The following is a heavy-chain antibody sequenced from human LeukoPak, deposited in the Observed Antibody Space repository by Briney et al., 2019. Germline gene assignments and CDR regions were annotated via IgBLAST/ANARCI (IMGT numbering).Heavy chain of an antibody. V-gene: IGHV1-46*01. CDR2: INPSGGNT. Sequence: ASVKVSCKASGYTFTSYYMHWVRQAPGQGLEWMGIINPSGGNTSYAQKFQGRVTMTRDTSTSTVYMELSSLRSEDTAVYYCARAEHYYGSGSYYLGYWGQGTLVTVSS. CDR1: GYTFTSYY. D-gene: IGHD3-10*01. CDR3: ARAEHYYGSGSYYLGY. J-gene: IGHJ4*02.